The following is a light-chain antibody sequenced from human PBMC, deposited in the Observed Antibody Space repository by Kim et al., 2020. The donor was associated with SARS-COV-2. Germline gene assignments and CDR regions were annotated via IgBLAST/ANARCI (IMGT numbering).Light chain of an antibody. CDR1: QGIFNY. CDR3: QHYRNLPLT. V-gene: IGKV1-33*01. J-gene: IGKJ4*01. CDR2: DTS. Sequence: ASVGDRVTITCRASQGIFNYLNWYQQKPGKAPKLLIYDTSTLEIGVSSRFSRSGSGTDFTFTITNLQPDDVATYYCQHYRNLPLTFGGGTKVEIK.